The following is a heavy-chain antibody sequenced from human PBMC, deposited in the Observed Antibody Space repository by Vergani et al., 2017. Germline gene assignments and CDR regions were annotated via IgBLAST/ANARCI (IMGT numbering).Heavy chain of an antibody. CDR2: ISSSSSYT. Sequence: EVQLVESGGGLVKPGGSLRLSCAASGFTFSSYSMNWVRQAPGKGLEWVSSISSSSSYTNYADSVKGRFTISRDNAKNSLYLQMNSLRAEDTAVYYCARQGVYSGSYLFDYWGQGTLVTVSS. D-gene: IGHD1-26*01. CDR1: GFTFSSYS. CDR3: ARQGVYSGSYLFDY. J-gene: IGHJ4*02. V-gene: IGHV3-21*01.